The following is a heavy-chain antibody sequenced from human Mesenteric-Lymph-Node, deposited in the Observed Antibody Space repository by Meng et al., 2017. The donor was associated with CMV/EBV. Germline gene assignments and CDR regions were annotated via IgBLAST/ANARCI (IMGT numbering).Heavy chain of an antibody. V-gene: IGHV1-18*01. CDR3: ARANSSGPRPRYYYYGMDV. CDR1: GYTFTSYG. D-gene: IGHD3-22*01. Sequence: ASVKVSCKASGYTFTSYGISWVRQAPGQGLEWMGWISAYNGNTNYAQKLQGRVTMTRDTSTSTVYMELSSLRSEDTAVYYCARANSSGPRPRYYYYGMDVWGQGTTVTVSS. CDR2: ISAYNGNT. J-gene: IGHJ6*02.